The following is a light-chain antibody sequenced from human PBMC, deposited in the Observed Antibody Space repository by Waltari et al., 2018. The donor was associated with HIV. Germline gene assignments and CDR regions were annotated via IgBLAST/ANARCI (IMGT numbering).Light chain of an antibody. CDR1: SVRSEY. CDR2: GEN. J-gene: IGLJ3*02. V-gene: IGLV3-19*01. CDR3: NSRDSSGHWF. Sequence: SSELAQDPAVSVALGQTVRITCQGDSVRSEYASWYQQKPGQAPVLVVYGENNRPSGIPDRFSGSSSGNTASLTIAGAQAEDEADYYCNSRDSSGHWFFGGGTKVTVL.